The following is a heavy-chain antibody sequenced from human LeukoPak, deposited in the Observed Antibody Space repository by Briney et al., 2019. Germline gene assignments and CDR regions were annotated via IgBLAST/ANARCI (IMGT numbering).Heavy chain of an antibody. D-gene: IGHD1-26*01. CDR1: GFTFSSYS. J-gene: IGHJ4*02. Sequence: PGGSLRLSCAASGFTFSSYSMNWVRQAPGKGLEWVSSISSSSSYIYYADSVKGRFTISRDNPKNTLYLQMNTLTADDTAVYFCARDRSGSTHWGPGTLVTVSS. CDR3: ARDRSGSTH. V-gene: IGHV3-21*04. CDR2: ISSSSSYI.